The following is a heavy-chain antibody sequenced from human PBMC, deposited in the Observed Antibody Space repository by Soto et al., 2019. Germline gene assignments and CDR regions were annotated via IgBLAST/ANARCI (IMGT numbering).Heavy chain of an antibody. CDR1: GGSISSYY. CDR2: IYTSGST. J-gene: IGHJ6*02. D-gene: IGHD2-2*01. V-gene: IGHV4-4*07. Sequence: QVQLQESGPGLVKPSETLSLTCTVSGGSISSYYWSWIRQPAGKGLEWIGRIYTSGSTNYNPSLTSRVTMSVDTSKNQFSLKLSSVTAADTAVYYCAREVPAAIGGARVYGMDVWGQGTTVTVSS. CDR3: AREVPAAIGGARVYGMDV.